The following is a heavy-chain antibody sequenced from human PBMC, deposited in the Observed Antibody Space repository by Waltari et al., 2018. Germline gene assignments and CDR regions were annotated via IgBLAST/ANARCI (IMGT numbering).Heavy chain of an antibody. CDR2: IYYSGST. V-gene: IGHV4-39*02. D-gene: IGHD6-13*01. CDR3: ARDSGYSSSWYHLDY. J-gene: IGHJ4*02. Sequence: QLQLQESGPGLVKPSETLSLTCTVSGGSISSSSYYWGWIRQPPGKGLEWIGSIYYSGSTYYNPSLKSRVTIAVDTSKNQFSLKLSSVTAADTAVYYCARDSGYSSSWYHLDYWGQGTLVTVSS. CDR1: GGSISSSSYY.